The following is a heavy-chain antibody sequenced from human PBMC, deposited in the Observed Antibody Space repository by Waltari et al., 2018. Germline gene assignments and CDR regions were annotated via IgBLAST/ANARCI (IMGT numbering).Heavy chain of an antibody. D-gene: IGHD2-15*01. Sequence: QVQLVQSGAEVKKPGASVKVSCKASGYTFTGYYIYWVRQAPGQGREWMGRINPNRGGTNYAQKFQGRITLTRDTPISTAYMELSSLTSDDTAMYYCARVNGGGYFFGGTYYDESNWFDPWGQGTLVTVSS. CDR3: ARVNGGGYFFGGTYYDESNWFDP. CDR1: GYTFTGYY. J-gene: IGHJ5*02. CDR2: INPNRGGT. V-gene: IGHV1-2*06.